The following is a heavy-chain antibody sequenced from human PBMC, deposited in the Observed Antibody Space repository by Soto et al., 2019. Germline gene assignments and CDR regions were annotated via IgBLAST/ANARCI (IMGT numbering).Heavy chain of an antibody. CDR3: GKGWTPIDY. D-gene: IGHD2-15*01. V-gene: IGHV1-18*01. CDR1: GYTFTNFG. J-gene: IGHJ4*02. Sequence: AAVKVSYKASGYTFTNFGISWVRQAPGQGLEWMGWISAYNGNTNYAQNFQGRVTMTTDTSTSTAYMELRSLRSDDTAVYYCGKGWTPIDYWGQGTLVT. CDR2: ISAYNGNT.